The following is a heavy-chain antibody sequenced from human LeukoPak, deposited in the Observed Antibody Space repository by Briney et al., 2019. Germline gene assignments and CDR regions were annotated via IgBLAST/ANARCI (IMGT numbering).Heavy chain of an antibody. CDR1: GGSISSGGYS. D-gene: IGHD3-22*01. Sequence: SETLSLTWAVSGGSISSGGYSWSWIRQPPGKGLEWIGYIYHSGSTYYNPSLKSRVTISVDRSKNQFSLKLSSVTAADTAVYYCARAAFGYDSSGYYYSALYFDYWGQGTLVTVSS. CDR2: IYHSGST. J-gene: IGHJ4*02. V-gene: IGHV4-30-2*01. CDR3: ARAAFGYDSSGYYYSALYFDY.